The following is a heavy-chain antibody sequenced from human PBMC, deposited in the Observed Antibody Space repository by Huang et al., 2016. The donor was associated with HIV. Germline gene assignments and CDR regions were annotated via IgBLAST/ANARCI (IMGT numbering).Heavy chain of an antibody. CDR1: GGSISSYY. CDR2: IYTSGST. V-gene: IGHV4-4*07. D-gene: IGHD3-10*01. J-gene: IGHJ5*02. Sequence: QVQLQESGPGLVKPSETLSLTCTVSGGSISSYYWSWIRQPAGKGLEWIGRIYTSGSTNYNPALKSRGTMSVDTSKNQFSLKLSSGTAADTAVYYCARGGELLWFGEPGGWFDPWGQGTLVTVSS. CDR3: ARGGELLWFGEPGGWFDP.